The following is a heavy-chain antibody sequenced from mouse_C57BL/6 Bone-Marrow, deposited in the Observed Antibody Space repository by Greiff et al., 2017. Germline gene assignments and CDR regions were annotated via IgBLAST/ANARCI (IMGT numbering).Heavy chain of an antibody. Sequence: EVQLQQSGGGLVKPGGSLKLSCAASGFTFSSYAMSWVRQTPEKRLEWVATISDGGSYTYYPDNVKGRFTISRDNAKNNLYLQMSHLKSEDTAMYYCARDFITTARYFDVWGTGTTVTVSS. CDR1: GFTFSSYA. D-gene: IGHD1-1*01. J-gene: IGHJ1*03. CDR2: ISDGGSYT. V-gene: IGHV5-4*01. CDR3: ARDFITTARYFDV.